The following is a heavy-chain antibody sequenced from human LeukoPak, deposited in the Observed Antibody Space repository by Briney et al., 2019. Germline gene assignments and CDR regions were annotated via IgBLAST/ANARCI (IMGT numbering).Heavy chain of an antibody. CDR1: GGTFSSYA. CDR2: IIPILGIA. Sequence: ASVKVSCKASGGTFSSYAISWVRQAPGQGLEWMGRIIPILGIANYAQKFQGRVTITADKSTSTAYMELSSLRSEDTAVYYCARGPMIVVVTDNYYYGMDVWGQGTTVTVSS. D-gene: IGHD3-22*01. V-gene: IGHV1-69*04. CDR3: ARGPMIVVVTDNYYYGMDV. J-gene: IGHJ6*02.